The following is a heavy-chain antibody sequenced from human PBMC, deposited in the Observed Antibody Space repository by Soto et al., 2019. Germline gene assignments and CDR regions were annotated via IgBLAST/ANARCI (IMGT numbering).Heavy chain of an antibody. J-gene: IGHJ4*02. Sequence: QVQLVQSGAEVKKPGASVKVSCKVSGYTFTSYGISWVRQAPGQGLEWMGWINTYTGNINYAQKLKGRVTMTTDTSTSTAYMVLRSLRSDDTALYYCARERGGYKHFDYWGQGTLVTVSS. D-gene: IGHD1-26*01. CDR1: GYTFTSYG. CDR3: ARERGGYKHFDY. V-gene: IGHV1-18*01. CDR2: INTYTGNI.